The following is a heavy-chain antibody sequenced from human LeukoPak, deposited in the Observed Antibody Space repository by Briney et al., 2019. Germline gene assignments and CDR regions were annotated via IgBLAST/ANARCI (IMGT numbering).Heavy chain of an antibody. D-gene: IGHD1-26*01. CDR2: IGGGGTT. CDR3: AKREWDFGGAFDI. CDR1: GFTVSSFA. V-gene: IGHV3-23*01. Sequence: TGGSLRLSCAAYGFTVSSFAMGWVRQAPGKGLEWVAAIGGGGTTYSAGSVKGRFTISRDVSRNTLYLQMNSLRAVDTAIYYCAKREWDFGGAFDIWGQGTMVTVSS. J-gene: IGHJ3*02.